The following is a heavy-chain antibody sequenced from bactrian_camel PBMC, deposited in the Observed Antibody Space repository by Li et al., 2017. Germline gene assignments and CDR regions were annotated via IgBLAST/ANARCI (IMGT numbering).Heavy chain of an antibody. Sequence: VQLVESGGGSVQAGGSLRLSCAASGFPFSSYAMSWVRQAPGKGLEWVSGITSGVGSTYYADSVSGRFTISLDNAKNTLYLQMDKVKPEDTATYYCAADDPRFSGTWCSPVQTFNYLLKGQGTQVTVS. CDR2: ITSGVGST. J-gene: IGHJ4*01. D-gene: IGHD2*01. V-gene: IGHV3S35*01. CDR1: GFPFSSYA.